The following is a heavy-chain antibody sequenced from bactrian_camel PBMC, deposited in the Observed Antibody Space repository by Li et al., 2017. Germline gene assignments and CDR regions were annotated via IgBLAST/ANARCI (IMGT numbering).Heavy chain of an antibody. Sequence: HVQLVESGGGLVQPGGSLRLSCAASGFTFSSYYMSWVRQVPGKEREAVASIYTGGAGTCYADSVKGRFTISEDNAKSTVYLQMHSLKAEDTAMYYCAAKRLCDRFYPRRASVPPSDFGYWGQGTQVTVS. CDR2: IYTGGAGT. V-gene: IGHV3S1*01. J-gene: IGHJ6*01. CDR1: GFTFSSYY. CDR3: AAKRLCDRFYPRRASVPPSDFGY. D-gene: IGHD4*01.